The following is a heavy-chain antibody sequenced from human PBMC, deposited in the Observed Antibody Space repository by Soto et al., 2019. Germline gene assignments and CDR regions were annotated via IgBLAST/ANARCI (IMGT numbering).Heavy chain of an antibody. CDR1: EFTFGNFW. CDR2: IKEDGTEI. J-gene: IGHJ4*02. D-gene: IGHD1-26*01. Sequence: EVQLVESGGGLVQPGGSLRLSCAASEFTFGNFWMTWFRQAPGKGLEWVANIKEDGTEIYYVDSVKGRFTISRDNAKNSLYLQMNTLRPDDTAVYYCARGWASLDNWGQGTLVTVSS. V-gene: IGHV3-7*01. CDR3: ARGWASLDN.